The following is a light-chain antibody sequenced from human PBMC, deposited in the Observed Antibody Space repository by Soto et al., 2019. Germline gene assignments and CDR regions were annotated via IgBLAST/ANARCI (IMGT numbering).Light chain of an antibody. CDR2: GAS. V-gene: IGKV1-6*01. CDR3: LQDYNYPFT. CDR1: QDIRKD. Sequence: AIQMTQSPSSLSASVGDRVTITCRASQDIRKDLAWYQQKPGKAPQILIYGASTLQTGVASRFSGSGSATDFTLTISSLQPEDSAAYYCLQDYNYPFTFXQGTKADIK. J-gene: IGKJ2*01.